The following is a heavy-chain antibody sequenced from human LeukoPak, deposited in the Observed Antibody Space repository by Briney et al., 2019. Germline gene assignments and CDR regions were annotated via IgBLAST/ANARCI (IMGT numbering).Heavy chain of an antibody. CDR1: GGTFSSYA. CDR3: ARDRDYYDSSGYYGY. J-gene: IGHJ4*02. V-gene: IGHV1-69*13. CDR2: IIPIFGTA. D-gene: IGHD3-22*01. Sequence: SVKVSCKASGGTFSSYAISWVRQAPGQGLEWMGGIIPIFGTANYAQKFQGRVTITADESTSTAYMELSSLRSEDMAVYYCARDRDYYDSSGYYGYWGQGTLVTVSS.